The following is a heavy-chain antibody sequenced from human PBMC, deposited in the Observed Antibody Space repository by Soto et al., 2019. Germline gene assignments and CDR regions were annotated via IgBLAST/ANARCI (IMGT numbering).Heavy chain of an antibody. J-gene: IGHJ5*02. CDR2: IYYSGST. CDR1: GGSISSYY. Sequence: QVQLQESGPGLVKPSETLSLTCTVSGGSISSYYWSWIRQPPGKGLEWIGYIYYSGSTNYNPSLTRRVTVSVATSKNQFSLKLSSVTAADTAVYYCARLLWSRGDWFDPWGQGTLVTVSS. CDR3: ARLLWSRGDWFDP. D-gene: IGHD3-10*01. V-gene: IGHV4-59*08.